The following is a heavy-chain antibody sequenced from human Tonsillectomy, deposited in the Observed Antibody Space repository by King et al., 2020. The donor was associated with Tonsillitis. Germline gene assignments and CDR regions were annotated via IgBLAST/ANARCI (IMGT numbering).Heavy chain of an antibody. CDR1: GFTFRTYS. V-gene: IGHV3-48*01. J-gene: IGHJ4*02. D-gene: IGHD5-18*01. CDR2: ISSSSRTI. Sequence: EVQLVESGGGLVQPGGSLRLSCAASGFTFRTYSMNWVRQAPGKGLEWVSYISSSSRTIYYADSVKGRFTISRDNAKNSLYLQMNSLRAEDTAVYYCASLGYNYFDYWGQGTLVTVSS. CDR3: ASLGYNYFDY.